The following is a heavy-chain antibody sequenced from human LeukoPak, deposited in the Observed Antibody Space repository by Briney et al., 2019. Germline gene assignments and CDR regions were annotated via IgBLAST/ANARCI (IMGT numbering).Heavy chain of an antibody. Sequence: SETLSLTCTVSGYSISNGYNWGWVRQPPGKGLECIGSISHIGSTYYNPSLESRVTISLDTSMNQFSLELRSVTAADTAVYYCARTHINFSNYFDPWGQGTLVTVSS. D-gene: IGHD4-11*01. CDR1: GYSISNGYN. J-gene: IGHJ5*02. CDR3: ARTHINFSNYFDP. V-gene: IGHV4-38-2*02. CDR2: ISHIGST.